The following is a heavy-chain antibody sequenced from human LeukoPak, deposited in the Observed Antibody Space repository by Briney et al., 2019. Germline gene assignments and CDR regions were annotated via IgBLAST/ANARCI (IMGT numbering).Heavy chain of an antibody. CDR1: GFTFSNYA. CDR3: AKPRQSSGSYNHPDFDY. J-gene: IGHJ4*02. D-gene: IGHD1-26*01. Sequence: GGSLRLSCAASGFTFSNYAISWVRQPPGKGLEWVSSISGSAGYTSYADSVKGRFTISRDNSKNTLYVQMNSLRAEDTAVYYCAKPRQSSGSYNHPDFDYWGQGTLVTVSS. CDR2: ISGSAGYT. V-gene: IGHV3-23*01.